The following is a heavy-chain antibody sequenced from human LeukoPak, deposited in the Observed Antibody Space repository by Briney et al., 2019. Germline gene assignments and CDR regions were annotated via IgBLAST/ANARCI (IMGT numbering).Heavy chain of an antibody. CDR3: ATLTTVVTAYYFDY. CDR1: GGSIGSYY. D-gene: IGHD4-23*01. V-gene: IGHV4-4*09. J-gene: IGHJ4*02. Sequence: ASQTLSLTCTVSGGSIGSYYWSWIRQPPGKGLEWIGYIYHSGSTDYNPSLKSRVTISVDTSKSQFSLKLTSVTAADTAVYYCATLTTVVTAYYFDYWGQGTLVTVSS. CDR2: IYHSGST.